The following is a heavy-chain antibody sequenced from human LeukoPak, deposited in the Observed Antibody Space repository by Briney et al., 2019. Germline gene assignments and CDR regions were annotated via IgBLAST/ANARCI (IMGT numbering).Heavy chain of an antibody. V-gene: IGHV4-59*06. Sequence: PSETLSLTCAVSGGSLSGYDWSWIRQPPGKGLEWIGYIYYSGSTYYNPSLKSRVTISVDTSKNQFSLKLSSVTAADTAVYYCASAVPHYFDYWGQGTLVTVSS. J-gene: IGHJ4*02. CDR2: IYYSGST. D-gene: IGHD1-1*01. CDR3: ASAVPHYFDY. CDR1: GGSLSGYD.